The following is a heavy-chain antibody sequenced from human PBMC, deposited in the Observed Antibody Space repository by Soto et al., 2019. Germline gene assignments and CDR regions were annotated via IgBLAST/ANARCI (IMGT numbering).Heavy chain of an antibody. D-gene: IGHD3-10*01. CDR2: INPKSGGT. Sequence: ASVKVSCKASGYTFTVYYMHWVRQAPGQGLEWMGWINPKSGGTMYPQKFQGRVTITWDTSISTAYMALNRLRSEDTAVYYCARDMAKGGGGEGFDYWGQGXLVTVSS. CDR3: ARDMAKGGGGEGFDY. V-gene: IGHV1-2*02. J-gene: IGHJ4*02. CDR1: GYTFTVYY.